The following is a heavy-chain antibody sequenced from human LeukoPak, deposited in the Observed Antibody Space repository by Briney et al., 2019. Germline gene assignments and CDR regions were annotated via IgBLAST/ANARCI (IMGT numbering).Heavy chain of an antibody. Sequence: GGTLRLSCAASGFTFSSYGMSWVRQAPGKGLEWVSAISGSGGSTYYADSVKGRFTISRDNSKNTLYLQMNSLRAEDTAVYYCAKDDREDIVVVVAAGEYFQHWGQGTLVTVSS. D-gene: IGHD2-15*01. CDR2: ISGSGGST. CDR1: GFTFSSYG. V-gene: IGHV3-23*01. CDR3: AKDDREDIVVVVAAGEYFQH. J-gene: IGHJ1*01.